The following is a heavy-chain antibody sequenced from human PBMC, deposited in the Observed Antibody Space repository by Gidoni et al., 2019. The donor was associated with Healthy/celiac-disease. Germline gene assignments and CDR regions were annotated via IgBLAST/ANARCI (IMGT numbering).Heavy chain of an antibody. CDR3: AKDSRWPHSTPFGAFDI. CDR2: ISGSGGST. Sequence: EVQLLESGGGLVQPGGSLSLSCAASGFTFSSYAMSWVRQAPGKGLEWVSAISGSGGSTYYADSVKGRFTISRDNSKNTLYLQMNSLRAEDTAVYYCAKDSRWPHSTPFGAFDIWGQGTMVTVSS. CDR1: GFTFSSYA. D-gene: IGHD2-15*01. V-gene: IGHV3-23*01. J-gene: IGHJ3*02.